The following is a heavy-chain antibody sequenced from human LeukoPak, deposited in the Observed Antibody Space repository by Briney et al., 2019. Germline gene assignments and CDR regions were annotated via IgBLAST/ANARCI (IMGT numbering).Heavy chain of an antibody. D-gene: IGHD6-13*01. J-gene: IGHJ3*02. CDR1: GYTLTELC. CDR2: LDPEDGET. Sequence: ASVKVSCKVSGYTLTELCIHWVRQAPGEGPEWMGGLDPEDGETIYAQKFKGRVTMTEDTSTDTAYMELSSLRSEDTAVFYCATLGPIAAATNDAFDIWGQGTMVTVSS. V-gene: IGHV1-24*01. CDR3: ATLGPIAAATNDAFDI.